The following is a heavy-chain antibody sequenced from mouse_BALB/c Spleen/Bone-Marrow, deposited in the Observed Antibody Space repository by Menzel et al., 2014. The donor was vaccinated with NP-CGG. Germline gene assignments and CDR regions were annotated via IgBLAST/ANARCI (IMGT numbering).Heavy chain of an antibody. CDR2: IHPGSGGT. J-gene: IGHJ4*01. CDR1: GYTFTDYE. CDR3: TRGGLRHYAMDY. V-gene: IGHV1-15*01. Sequence: VKLMESGAELVRPGASVKLSCKALGYTFTDYEMHWVKQTPEHGLEWIGAIHPGSGGTAYNQMFKGKATLTADKSSSTAYMGLSSLTSEDSAVYYCTRGGLRHYAMDYWGQGTSVTVSS. D-gene: IGHD2-4*01.